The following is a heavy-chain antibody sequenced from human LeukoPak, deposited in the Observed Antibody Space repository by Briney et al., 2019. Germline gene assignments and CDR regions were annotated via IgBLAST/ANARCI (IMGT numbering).Heavy chain of an antibody. CDR1: GYTFISYG. CDR2: ISAYKGST. J-gene: IGHJ3*01. Sequence: ASVKVPCKASGYTFISYGVTWVRQAPGQGLEWMGWISAYKGSTDYAQKLQGGVTMTTDTSTSTVYMELRSLRSDDTAVYYCARDVSEGFGERVIDAFNLWGQGTMVTVSS. V-gene: IGHV1-18*01. CDR3: ARDVSEGFGERVIDAFNL. D-gene: IGHD3-10*01.